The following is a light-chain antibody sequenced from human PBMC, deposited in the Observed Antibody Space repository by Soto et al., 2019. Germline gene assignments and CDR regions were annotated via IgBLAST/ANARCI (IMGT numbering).Light chain of an antibody. V-gene: IGLV2-14*01. CDR2: EVT. CDR3: SSYTISSTWV. J-gene: IGLJ3*02. CDR1: SSDIGRYNF. Sequence: QSALTQPASVSGSPGQSITISCTGTSSDIGRYNFVSWYQQHPDKAPKLMIYEVTNRPPGVSDRFSGSKSGKTASLTISGLQAEDEADYYCSSYTISSTWVFGGGTKLTVL.